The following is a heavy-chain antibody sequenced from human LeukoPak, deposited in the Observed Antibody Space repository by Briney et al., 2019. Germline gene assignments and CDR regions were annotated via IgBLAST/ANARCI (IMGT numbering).Heavy chain of an antibody. Sequence: GGSLRLSCAASGLTFNTYPMAWVRQAPGKGLEWVSRISSGGDTTYYTDSVKGRFTISRDNSKNTLFLQMNSLRAEDTAIYFCATDSNPFDFWGQGTLVTVSS. D-gene: IGHD6-13*01. CDR1: GLTFNTYP. J-gene: IGHJ4*02. CDR2: ISSGGDTT. CDR3: ATDSNPFDF. V-gene: IGHV3-23*01.